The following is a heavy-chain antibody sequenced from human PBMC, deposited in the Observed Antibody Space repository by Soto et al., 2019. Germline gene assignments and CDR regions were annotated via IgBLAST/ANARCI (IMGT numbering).Heavy chain of an antibody. CDR1: GFTFSSYA. Sequence: PGGSLRLSCAASGFTFSSYAMSWVRQAPGKGLEWASVISYSGGSTYYADSVKGRFTISRDNSKNTLYLQMNSLRAEDTAVYYCAKVSVGVVTIYYYMEVWGKGTAVTVSS. D-gene: IGHD3-3*01. CDR3: AKVSVGVVTIYYYMEV. J-gene: IGHJ6*03. V-gene: IGHV3-23*01. CDR2: ISYSGGST.